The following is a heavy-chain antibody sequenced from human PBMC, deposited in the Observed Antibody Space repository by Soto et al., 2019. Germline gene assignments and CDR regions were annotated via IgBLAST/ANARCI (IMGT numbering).Heavy chain of an antibody. V-gene: IGHV1-69*08. Sequence: QVQLVQSGAEVKKPGSSVKVSCKASGGTFSSYTISWVRQAPGQGLEWMGRIIPILGIANYAQKFQGRVTITADQSTSTAYMELSSLRSEDTAVYYCARDLVTTGGGEFDYWGQGTLVTVSS. J-gene: IGHJ4*02. D-gene: IGHD4-17*01. CDR3: ARDLVTTGGGEFDY. CDR1: GGTFSSYT. CDR2: IIPILGIA.